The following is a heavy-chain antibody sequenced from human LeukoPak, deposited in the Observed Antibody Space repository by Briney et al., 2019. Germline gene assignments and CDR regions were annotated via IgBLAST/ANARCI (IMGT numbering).Heavy chain of an antibody. Sequence: SETLSLTCTVSGGSISGYYWTWIRQPPGQGLEWIAYIHSNGYTNYNPSLRSRVTISVDPSKNQFSLTVSPVTAADTAIYYCAQRQGPMSGTYDYFDPWGQGALVTVSS. CDR2: IHSNGYT. V-gene: IGHV4-4*09. J-gene: IGHJ5*02. D-gene: IGHD1-26*01. CDR3: AQRQGPMSGTYDYFDP. CDR1: GGSISGYY.